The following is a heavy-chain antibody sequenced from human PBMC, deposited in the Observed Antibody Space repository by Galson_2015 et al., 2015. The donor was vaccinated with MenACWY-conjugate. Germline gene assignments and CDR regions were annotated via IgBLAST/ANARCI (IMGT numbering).Heavy chain of an antibody. D-gene: IGHD2-15*01. CDR2: IDPSDSYT. CDR1: GYSFTSYW. Sequence: QSGAEVKKRGESLGISCKGSGYSFTSYWISWVRQMPGKGLEWMGRIDPSDSYTNYSPSFQGYVTISADKSISTAYLQWSSLKASDTAMYYCARLVARQIGVVVVAAPTIDALDIWGQGTMATVSS. V-gene: IGHV5-10-1*01. J-gene: IGHJ3*02. CDR3: ARLVARQIGVVVVAAPTIDALDI.